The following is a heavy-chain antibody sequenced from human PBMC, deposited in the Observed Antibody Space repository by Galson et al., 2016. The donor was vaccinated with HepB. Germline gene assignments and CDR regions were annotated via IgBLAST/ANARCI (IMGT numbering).Heavy chain of an antibody. Sequence: SLRLSCAASGFTFSMSGMHWVRQAPGKGLEWVAIMWNDAKSKYYADSVQGRFTISRDNSKNTLFLQMSSLRAEDSAVYYCAVDIGVCSGVTCNSDYRDYWGQGTLVAVSS. V-gene: IGHV3-33*01. CDR2: MWNDAKSK. D-gene: IGHD2-15*01. J-gene: IGHJ4*02. CDR3: AVDIGVCSGVTCNSDYRDY. CDR1: GFTFSMSG.